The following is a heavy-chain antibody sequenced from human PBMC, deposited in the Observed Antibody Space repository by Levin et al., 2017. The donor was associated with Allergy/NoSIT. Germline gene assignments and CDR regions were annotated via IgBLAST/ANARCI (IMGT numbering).Heavy chain of an antibody. D-gene: IGHD3-3*01. CDR3: ARVNVLDFWSGPPSYYFDY. Sequence: GGSLRLSCAASGFTVSSNYMSWVRQAPGKGLEWVSVIYSGGSTYYADSVKGRFTISRDNSKNTLYLQMNSLRAEDTAVYYCARVNVLDFWSGPPSYYFDYWGQGTLVTVSS. CDR1: GFTVSSNY. V-gene: IGHV3-53*01. CDR2: IYSGGST. J-gene: IGHJ4*02.